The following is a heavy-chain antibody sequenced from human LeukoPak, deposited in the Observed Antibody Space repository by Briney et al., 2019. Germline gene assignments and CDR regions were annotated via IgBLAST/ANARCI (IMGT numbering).Heavy chain of an antibody. Sequence: SETLSLTCTVSGGSITSLYWSWLRQSPGKGLEWIGYVHHSGSTNYNPSLKSRVTISIDTSKNQFSLKLSPVTAADTAVYYCARGYYDNSGYSNPFDYWGQGTLVTVSS. D-gene: IGHD3-22*01. J-gene: IGHJ4*02. V-gene: IGHV4-59*11. CDR2: VHHSGST. CDR1: GGSITSLY. CDR3: ARGYYDNSGYSNPFDY.